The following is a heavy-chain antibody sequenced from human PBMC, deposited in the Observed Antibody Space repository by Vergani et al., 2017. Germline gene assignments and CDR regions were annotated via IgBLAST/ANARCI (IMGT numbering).Heavy chain of an antibody. CDR1: GGTFSSYA. D-gene: IGHD2-15*01. CDR3: ARDIVVVVAATIYYYGMDV. Sequence: QVQLVQSGAEVKKPGSSVKVSCKASGGTFSSYAISWVRQAPGQGLEWMGGIIPIFGTANYAQKFQGRVTITADKSTSTAYMELSSLRSEDTAVYYWARDIVVVVAATIYYYGMDVWGQGTTVTVSS. CDR2: IIPIFGTA. V-gene: IGHV1-69*06. J-gene: IGHJ6*02.